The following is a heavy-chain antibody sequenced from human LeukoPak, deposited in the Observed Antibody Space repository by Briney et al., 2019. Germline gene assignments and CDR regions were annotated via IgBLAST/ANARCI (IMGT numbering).Heavy chain of an antibody. D-gene: IGHD3-22*01. Sequence: EASVKVSCKASGYTFTGYYMHWVRQAPGQGLEWMGWINPNSGGTNYAQKFQGRVTMTRDTSISTAYMELSRLRSDDTAVYYCAREGRNYYDSSGYYRKLQLPTVEWGQGTLVTVSS. V-gene: IGHV1-2*02. J-gene: IGHJ4*02. CDR1: GYTFTGYY. CDR2: INPNSGGT. CDR3: AREGRNYYDSSGYYRKLQLPTVE.